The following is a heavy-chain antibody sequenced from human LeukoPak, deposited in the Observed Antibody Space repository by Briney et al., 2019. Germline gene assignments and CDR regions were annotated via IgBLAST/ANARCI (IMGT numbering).Heavy chain of an antibody. CDR2: INPNSGNT. CDR1: GYTFTGYY. V-gene: IGHV1-8*03. J-gene: IGHJ6*03. D-gene: IGHD6-13*01. Sequence: GASVKVSCKASGYTFTGYYMHWVRQAPGQGLEWMGWINPNSGNTGYAQKFQGRVTITRNTSISTAYMELSSLRSEDTAVYYCARGGDLTGIAGNYYYYYYMDVWGKGTTVTVSS. CDR3: ARGGDLTGIAGNYYYYYYMDV.